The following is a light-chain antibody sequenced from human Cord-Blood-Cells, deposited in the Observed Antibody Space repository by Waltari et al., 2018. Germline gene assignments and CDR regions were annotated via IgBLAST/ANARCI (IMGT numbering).Light chain of an antibody. J-gene: IGLJ1*01. Sequence: QSALTQPASVSGSPGQSIPISCTGTSRDVGRYNLVSWYQQHPGKAPNLMIYEVSNRPSGVSNRFSGSKSGNTASLTISGLQAEDEADYYCCSYAGSSTYVFGTGTKVTVL. CDR2: EVS. CDR3: CSYAGSSTYV. CDR1: SRDVGRYNL. V-gene: IGLV2-23*02.